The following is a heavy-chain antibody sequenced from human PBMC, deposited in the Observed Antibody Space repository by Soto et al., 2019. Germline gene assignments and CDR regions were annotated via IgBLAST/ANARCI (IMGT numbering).Heavy chain of an antibody. D-gene: IGHD3-3*01. V-gene: IGHV4-34*01. CDR3: ARVGTIFGVVIGLDDAFDI. CDR2: INHSGST. Sequence: QSQTLSLTCAVYGGSFSGYYWSWIRQPPGKGLEWIGEINHSGSTNYNPSLKSRVTISVDTSKNQFSLKLSSVTAADTAVYYCARVGTIFGVVIGLDDAFDIWGQGTMVTVSS. CDR1: GGSFSGYY. J-gene: IGHJ3*02.